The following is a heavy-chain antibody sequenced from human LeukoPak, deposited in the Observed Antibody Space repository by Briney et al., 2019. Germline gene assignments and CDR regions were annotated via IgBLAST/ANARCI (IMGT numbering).Heavy chain of an antibody. V-gene: IGHV6-1*01. CDR2: TYYRSKWYN. CDR1: GDSVSSNSAA. Sequence: SQTLSLTCAISGDSVSSNSAAWNWIRQSPSRGLEWLGRTYYRSKWYNDYAVSAKSRITINPDTSKNQFSLQLNSVTPEDTAVYFCARDLAGFGGYSYGMVDYWGQGTLVTVSS. CDR3: ARDLAGFGGYSYGMVDY. D-gene: IGHD5-18*01. J-gene: IGHJ4*02.